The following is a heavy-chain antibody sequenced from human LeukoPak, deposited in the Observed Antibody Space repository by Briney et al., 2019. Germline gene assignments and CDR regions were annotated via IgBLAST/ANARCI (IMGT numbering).Heavy chain of an antibody. Sequence: GGSLRLSCAASGFTFSSYGMTWVRQAPGKGLEWVSAIGSGGRSTYYADSVKGRFTISRDNSKNTLYLQMNSMRAEDTALYYCAKFIAAAGNFDYWGQGTLVTVSS. V-gene: IGHV3-23*01. J-gene: IGHJ4*02. CDR1: GFTFSSYG. D-gene: IGHD6-13*01. CDR3: AKFIAAAGNFDY. CDR2: IGSGGRST.